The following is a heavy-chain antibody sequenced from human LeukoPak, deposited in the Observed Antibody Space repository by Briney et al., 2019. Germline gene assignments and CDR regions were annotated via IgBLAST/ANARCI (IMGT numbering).Heavy chain of an antibody. CDR2: ISSSGGTI. CDR1: GFTFSSYE. D-gene: IGHD1-26*01. CDR3: ARFVGATTSLDY. Sequence: GGSLRLSCAASGFTFSSYEMNWVRQAPGKGLEWVSYISSSGGTIYYADSVKGRFTISRDNAKNSLYLQMNSLRAEDTAVYYGARFVGATTSLDYWGQGTLVTVSS. J-gene: IGHJ4*02. V-gene: IGHV3-48*03.